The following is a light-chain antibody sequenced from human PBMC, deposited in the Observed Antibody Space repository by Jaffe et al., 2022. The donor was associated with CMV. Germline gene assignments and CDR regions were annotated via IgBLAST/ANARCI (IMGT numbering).Light chain of an antibody. CDR2: DVS. Sequence: QSALTQPASVSGSPGQSITISCTGTSSDVGAYNYVSWYQQHPGKAPKLMIYDVSYRPSGVSDRFSGSKSGNTASLTISGLQAEDEADYYCSSYTSSSTPYVFGTGTKVTVV. V-gene: IGLV2-14*03. CDR3: SSYTSSSTPYV. CDR1: SSDVGAYNY. J-gene: IGLJ1*01.